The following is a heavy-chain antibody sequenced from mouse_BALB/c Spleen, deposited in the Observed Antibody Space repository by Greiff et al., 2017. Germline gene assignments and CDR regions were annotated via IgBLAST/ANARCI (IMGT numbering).Heavy chain of an antibody. CDR2: ISDGGSYT. CDR3: TREWGNPVGFAY. D-gene: IGHD2-1*01. Sequence: EVKLMESGGGLVKPGGSLKLSCAASGFTFSDYYMYWVRQTPEKRLEWVATISDGGSYTYYPDSVKGRFTISRDNAKNNLYRQMSSLKSEDTAMYYCTREWGNPVGFAYWGQGTLVTVSA. V-gene: IGHV5-4*02. J-gene: IGHJ3*01. CDR1: GFTFSDYY.